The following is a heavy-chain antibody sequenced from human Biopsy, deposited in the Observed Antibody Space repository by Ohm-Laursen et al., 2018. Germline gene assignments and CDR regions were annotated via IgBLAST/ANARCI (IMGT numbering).Heavy chain of an antibody. J-gene: IGHJ4*02. CDR1: GYSISSDYR. V-gene: IGHV4-38-2*01. CDR3: ARVGSGWAPFDK. D-gene: IGHD6-19*01. Sequence: SETLSLTWAVSGYSISSDYRWGWIRQAPGKTLEWLGKIFKDGSTHYNPSLRSRLLISIDTSKNQLSLMMTSVSGADTSVYFCARVGSGWAPFDKWGPGTLVTVSS. CDR2: IFKDGST.